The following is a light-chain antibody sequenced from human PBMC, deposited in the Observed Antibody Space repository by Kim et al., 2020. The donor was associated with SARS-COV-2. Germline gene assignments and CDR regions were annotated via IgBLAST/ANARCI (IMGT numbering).Light chain of an antibody. Sequence: VALGKKVRITGQGDSLRIYYATGYQQKPGQAPILVIYGKNNRPSGIPDRFSGSSSGNTASLTITGTQAGDEADYYCNSRDSNNNVLFGGGTQLTVL. CDR2: GKN. V-gene: IGLV3-19*01. J-gene: IGLJ2*01. CDR3: NSRDSNNNVL. CDR1: SLRIYY.